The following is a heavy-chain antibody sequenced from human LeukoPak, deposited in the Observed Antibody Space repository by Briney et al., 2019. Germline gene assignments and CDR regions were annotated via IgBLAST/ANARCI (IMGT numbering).Heavy chain of an antibody. V-gene: IGHV1-8*03. CDR1: GYTFTGYY. CDR3: ARGDSWYNYYYYMDV. CDR2: MNPNSGNT. Sequence: ASVKVSCKASGYTFTGYYMHWVRQAPGQGLEWMGWMNPNSGNTGYAQRFQGRVTITRNTSISTAYMELSSLRSEDTAVYYCARGDSWYNYYYYMDVWGKGTTVTVSS. J-gene: IGHJ6*03. D-gene: IGHD6-13*01.